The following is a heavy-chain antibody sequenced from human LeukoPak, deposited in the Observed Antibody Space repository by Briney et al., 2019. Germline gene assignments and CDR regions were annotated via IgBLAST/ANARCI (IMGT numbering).Heavy chain of an antibody. D-gene: IGHD2-15*01. CDR3: ARRGTTYCTVDSCHPNWFDP. CDR2: INGSSSDT. CDR1: GFTFSAYT. J-gene: IGHJ5*02. Sequence: GGSLRLSCVASGFTFSAYTMNWVRQAPGRGLEWISYINGSSSDTKYADSVKGRFTISRDNAKNSVYLLMNSLRAEDTAVYYCARRGTTYCTVDSCHPNWFDPWGQGTLVTVSS. V-gene: IGHV3-11*03.